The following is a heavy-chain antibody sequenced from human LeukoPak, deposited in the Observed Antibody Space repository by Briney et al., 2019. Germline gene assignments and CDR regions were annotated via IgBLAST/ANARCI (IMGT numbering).Heavy chain of an antibody. CDR1: GYTFTSYA. V-gene: IGHV1-3*03. D-gene: IGHD3-10*01. Sequence: ASVKVSCKASGYTFTSYAMHWVRQAPGQRLEWMGWINAGNGNTKYSQGFQGRVTITRDTSASTAYMELSSLRSEDMAVYYCARGLPGVYYYYYMDVWGKGATVTVSS. CDR2: INAGNGNT. CDR3: ARGLPGVYYYYYMDV. J-gene: IGHJ6*03.